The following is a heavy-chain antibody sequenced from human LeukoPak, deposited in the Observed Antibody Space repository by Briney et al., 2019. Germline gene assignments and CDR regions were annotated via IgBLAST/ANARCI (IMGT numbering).Heavy chain of an antibody. J-gene: IGHJ5*02. D-gene: IGHD6-19*01. Sequence: GGTLRLSCAASGFTFSSYWMSWVRQVPGKGLEWVANIKKDGSEKKYVDSVKGRFTISRDNAENSLYLQMNSLRVEDTAVYYCVREGGSDWYSGWFDPWGQGTLVTVSS. V-gene: IGHV3-7*01. CDR3: VREGGSDWYSGWFDP. CDR1: GFTFSSYW. CDR2: IKKDGSEK.